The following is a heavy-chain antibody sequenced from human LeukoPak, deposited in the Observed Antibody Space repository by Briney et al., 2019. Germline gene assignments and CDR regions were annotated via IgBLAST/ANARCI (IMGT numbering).Heavy chain of an antibody. V-gene: IGHV4-61*02. D-gene: IGHD1-26*01. CDR3: ARARVRATGSDWFDP. J-gene: IGHJ5*02. Sequence: SETLPLTCTVSGGSISSGSYYWSWIRQPAGKGLEWIGRIYTSGSTNYNPSLKSRVTISVDTSKNQFSLKLSSVTAADTAVYYCARARVRATGSDWFDPWGQGTLVTVSS. CDR2: IYTSGST. CDR1: GGSISSGSYY.